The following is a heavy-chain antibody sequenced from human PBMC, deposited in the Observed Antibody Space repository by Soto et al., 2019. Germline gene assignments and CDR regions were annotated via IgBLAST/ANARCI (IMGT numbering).Heavy chain of an antibody. Sequence: EVQLVESGGGLVKPGGSLRLSCAASGFNFNSYTINWVRQAPGKRREWLSSISSSGYIFSTDSVRGRFTISRDNAKNSVYLQINSLRAEDTAVYFCARGCSGGSCYPGMDVWGQGTTVTVSS. CDR1: GFNFNSYT. V-gene: IGHV3-21*01. D-gene: IGHD2-15*01. CDR2: ISSSGYI. J-gene: IGHJ6*02. CDR3: ARGCSGGSCYPGMDV.